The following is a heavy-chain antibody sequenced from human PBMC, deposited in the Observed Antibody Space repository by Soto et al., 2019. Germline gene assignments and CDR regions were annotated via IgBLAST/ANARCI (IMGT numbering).Heavy chain of an antibody. D-gene: IGHD3-16*01. V-gene: IGHV3-23*01. CDR1: GFTISNYD. J-gene: IGHJ3*02. CDR3: AKGQFEGFDM. Sequence: EVQLLESGGGLVQPGGSLRLSCVASGFTISNYDMSWVRQAPGKGLEWVSAISGVGGSTYYADSVKGRFAISRDSSKNTLFLQLSTLRAEDTVLYYCAKGQFEGFDMWGQGTMVTVSS. CDR2: ISGVGGST.